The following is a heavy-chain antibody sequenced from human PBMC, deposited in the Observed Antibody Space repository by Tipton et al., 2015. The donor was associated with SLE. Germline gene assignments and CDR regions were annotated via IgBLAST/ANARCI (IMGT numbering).Heavy chain of an antibody. D-gene: IGHD1-1*01. J-gene: IGHJ4*02. V-gene: IGHV4-59*01. Sequence: TLSLTCTVSGGSISSYYWSWIRQPPGKGLEWIGYIYYSGIIKYNPSLESRVTISVDTSKNELSLKLSSVTAADTAVYYCARPERYWGQGTLVTVAS. CDR3: ARPERY. CDR1: GGSISSYY. CDR2: IYYSGII.